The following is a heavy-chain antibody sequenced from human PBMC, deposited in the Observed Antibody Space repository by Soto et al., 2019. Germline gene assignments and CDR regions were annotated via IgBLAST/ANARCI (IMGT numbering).Heavy chain of an antibody. CDR3: ARHGPGGSYSDY. J-gene: IGHJ4*02. V-gene: IGHV4-39*01. D-gene: IGHD1-26*01. CDR1: GGSISSSSYY. CDR2: IYYGGST. Sequence: SETLSLTCTVSGGSISSSSYYWGWIRQPPGKGLEWIGSIYYGGSTYYNPSLKSRVTISVDTSKNQFSLKLSSVTAADTAVYYCARHGPGGSYSDYWGQGTLVTVSS.